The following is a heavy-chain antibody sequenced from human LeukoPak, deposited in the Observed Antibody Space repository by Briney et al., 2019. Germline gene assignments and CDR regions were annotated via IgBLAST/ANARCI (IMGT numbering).Heavy chain of an antibody. V-gene: IGHV3-21*06. J-gene: IGHJ4*02. Sequence: PGGSLRLSCATSGFTFSSYSMNWVRQAPGKGLEWVSSISSSSSYTYYADSVKGRFTISRDNAKNSLYLQMSSLSAEDTAVYYCARGCGGDCYPFRDYWGQGTLVTVSS. CDR1: GFTFSSYS. D-gene: IGHD2-21*02. CDR2: ISSSSSYT. CDR3: ARGCGGDCYPFRDY.